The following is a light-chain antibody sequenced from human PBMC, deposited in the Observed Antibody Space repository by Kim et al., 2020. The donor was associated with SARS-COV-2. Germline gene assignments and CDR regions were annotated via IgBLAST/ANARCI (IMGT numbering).Light chain of an antibody. J-gene: IGKJ2*03. V-gene: IGKV1-39*01. CDR2: GAS. CDR1: QSISTY. Sequence: SASVGDRVTITCRASQSISTYLHWYQHIRGKAPRLLIHGASTLQSGVPSRFSGIGSGTDFTLTISSLQAEDFATYYCQQSYSPVYSFGQGTKLEI. CDR3: QQSYSPVYS.